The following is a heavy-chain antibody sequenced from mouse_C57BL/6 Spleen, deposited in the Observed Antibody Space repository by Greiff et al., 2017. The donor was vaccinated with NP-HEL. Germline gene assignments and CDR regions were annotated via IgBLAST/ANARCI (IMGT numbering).Heavy chain of an antibody. CDR2: IDPETGGT. CDR3: TRSHYYGSRYYFDY. D-gene: IGHD1-1*01. J-gene: IGHJ2*01. CDR1: GYTFTDYE. Sequence: VQLQQSGAELVRPGASVTLSCKASGYTFTDYEMHWVKQTPVHGLEWIGAIDPETGGTAYNQKFKGKAILTAGKSSSTAYMELRSLPSEDSAVYYCTRSHYYGSRYYFDYWGQGTTLTVSS. V-gene: IGHV1-15*01.